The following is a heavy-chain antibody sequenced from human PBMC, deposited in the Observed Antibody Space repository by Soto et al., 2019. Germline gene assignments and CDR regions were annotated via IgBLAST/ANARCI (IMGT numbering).Heavy chain of an antibody. Sequence: QLQLQESGPGLVKPSETLSLTCTVSGGSISSSSYYWGWIRQPPGKGLEWIRSIYYSGSTYYNPSLKSRVARYVDTSKNPFSLKLSSVTAADTAVYYCARHTPAISISDHWGQGTLVTVSS. CDR3: ARHTPAISISDH. CDR1: GGSISSSSYY. CDR2: IYYSGST. V-gene: IGHV4-39*01. J-gene: IGHJ4*02. D-gene: IGHD2-15*01.